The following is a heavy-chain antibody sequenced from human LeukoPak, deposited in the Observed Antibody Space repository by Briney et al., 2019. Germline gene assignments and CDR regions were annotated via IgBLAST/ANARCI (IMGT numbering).Heavy chain of an antibody. V-gene: IGHV3-23*01. CDR1: GFTFNNYV. J-gene: IGHJ4*02. Sequence: GGSLRLSCAASGFTFNNYVMSWVRQAPGKGLEWVSSVSGTGDSTYYADSVKGRFTISRDNFKNRLYLQMNSLRDDDTAVYYCAKASREYSSTWYYWGQGTPVTVSS. D-gene: IGHD6-13*01. CDR2: VSGTGDST. CDR3: AKASREYSSTWYY.